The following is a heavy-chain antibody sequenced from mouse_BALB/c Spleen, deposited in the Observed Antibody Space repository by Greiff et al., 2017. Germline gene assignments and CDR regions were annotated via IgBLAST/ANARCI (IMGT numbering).Heavy chain of an antibody. CDR3: ARGYYGSSFAY. D-gene: IGHD1-1*01. V-gene: IGHV14-3*02. CDR2: IDPANGNT. CDR1: GFNIKDTY. J-gene: IGHJ3*01. Sequence: VQLQQSGAELVKPGASVKLSCTASGFNIKDTYMHWVKQRPEQGLEWIGRIDPANGNTKYDPKFQGKATITADTSSNTAYLQLSSLTSEDTAVDYCARGYYGSSFAYWGQGTLVTVSA.